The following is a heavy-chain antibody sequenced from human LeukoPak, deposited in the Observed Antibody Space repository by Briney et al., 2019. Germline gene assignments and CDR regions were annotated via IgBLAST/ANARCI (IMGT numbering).Heavy chain of an antibody. CDR3: AGRFSGGFNADAFDM. V-gene: IGHV3-53*01. CDR1: GFTVSTNY. Sequence: GGSLRLSCAASGFTVSTNYLSWVRQAPGKGLELVSVLYNGRTPHYADSVKGRFTISSDNSKSTVYLQMNSLRAEDTAVYYCAGRFSGGFNADAFDMWGQGTTVTVSS. J-gene: IGHJ3*02. D-gene: IGHD6-19*01. CDR2: LYNGRTP.